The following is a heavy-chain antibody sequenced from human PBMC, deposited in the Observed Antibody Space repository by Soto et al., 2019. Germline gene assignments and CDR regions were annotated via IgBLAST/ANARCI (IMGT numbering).Heavy chain of an antibody. CDR1: GFTFSNYG. J-gene: IGHJ4*02. CDR3: AKGIGNYRALDY. D-gene: IGHD1-7*01. Sequence: GGSLRLSCAASGFTFSNYGMYWVRQAPGKGLEWVAFISYDGSSKFYADPMKGRHTISRDNSKNTLYLQMNSLRAEDTAVYYCAKGIGNYRALDYWGQGTLVTVSS. V-gene: IGHV3-30*18. CDR2: ISYDGSSK.